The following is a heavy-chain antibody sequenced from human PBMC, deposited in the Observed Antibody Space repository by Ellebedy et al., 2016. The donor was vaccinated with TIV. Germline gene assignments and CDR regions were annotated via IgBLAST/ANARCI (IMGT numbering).Heavy chain of an antibody. CDR1: EFTFSNYC. D-gene: IGHD3-10*02. CDR2: INPDGQRK. J-gene: IGHJ4*02. V-gene: IGHV3-7*03. CDR3: AKDAVGSMFN. Sequence: GESLKISXVASEFTFSNYCMTWVRQAPGKGLEWVANINPDGQRKYYLESVKGRFTISRDNAKNSVSLQMNSLTVEDTTVYYCAKDAVGSMFNWGQGTLVTVSS.